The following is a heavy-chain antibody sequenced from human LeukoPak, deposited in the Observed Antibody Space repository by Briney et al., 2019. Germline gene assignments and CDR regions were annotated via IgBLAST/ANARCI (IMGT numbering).Heavy chain of an antibody. Sequence: ASVTVSFKASGYTFTGYYMHWVRQAPGQGLEWMGWINPNSGGTNYAQKFQGRVTMTRDTSISTAYMELSRLRSDDTAVYYCARETAAGTIALFDYWGQGTLVTVSS. CDR1: GYTFTGYY. D-gene: IGHD6-13*01. J-gene: IGHJ4*02. CDR3: ARETAAGTIALFDY. CDR2: INPNSGGT. V-gene: IGHV1-2*02.